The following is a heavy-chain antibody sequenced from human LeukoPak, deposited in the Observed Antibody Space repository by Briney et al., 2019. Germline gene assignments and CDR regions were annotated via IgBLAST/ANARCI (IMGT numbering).Heavy chain of an antibody. CDR1: GFTFSSYS. Sequence: GGSLRLSCAASGFTFSSYSMNWVRQAPGKGLEWVSAISGSGGSTYYADSVKGRFTISRDNSKNTLYLQMNSLRAEDTAVYYCAKVTCSGGSCYSRVYYYGMDVWGQGTTVTVSS. D-gene: IGHD2-15*01. CDR3: AKVTCSGGSCYSRVYYYGMDV. CDR2: ISGSGGST. V-gene: IGHV3-23*01. J-gene: IGHJ6*02.